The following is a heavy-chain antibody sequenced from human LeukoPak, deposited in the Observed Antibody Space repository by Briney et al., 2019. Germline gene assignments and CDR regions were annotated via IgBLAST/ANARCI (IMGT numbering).Heavy chain of an antibody. J-gene: IGHJ3*02. CDR1: GFTFDDYG. CDR2: INWNGGST. V-gene: IGHV3-20*04. CDR3: ASTYYYGSGSYYDDAFDI. Sequence: PGGSLRLSCAASGFTFDDYGMSWVRQAPGKGLEWVSGINWNGGSTGYADSVKGRFTISRDNAKNSLYLQMNSLRAEDTALYYCASTYYYGSGSYYDDAFDIWGQGTMVTVSS. D-gene: IGHD3-10*01.